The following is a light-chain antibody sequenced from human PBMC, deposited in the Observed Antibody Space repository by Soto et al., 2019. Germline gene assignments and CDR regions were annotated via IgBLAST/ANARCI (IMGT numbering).Light chain of an antibody. J-gene: IGKJ4*01. CDR2: GAS. V-gene: IGKV3-15*01. CDR3: LQEYNYPLT. Sequence: EIVMTQSPATLSVSPGERATLSCRASQSVSSNLAWYQQKPGQAPRLLIYGASTRASGIPARFSGSGSGTDFTLTINSLQPEDFATYYCLQEYNYPLTFGGGTKV. CDR1: QSVSSN.